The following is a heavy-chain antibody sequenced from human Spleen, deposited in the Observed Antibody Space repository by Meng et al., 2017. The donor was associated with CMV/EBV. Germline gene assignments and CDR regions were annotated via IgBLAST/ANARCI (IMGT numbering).Heavy chain of an antibody. CDR1: AFIFSNYA. V-gene: IGHV3-30-3*01. Sequence: GESLKISCAASAFIFSNYAMHWVRQAPGKGLEWVAVISYDGTLEYYPDSLKGRFTISRDNSKNTLFLQVNSLRTEDTAVYYSARETTTTCAFDILGQGTLVTVSS. D-gene: IGHD1-1*01. CDR3: ARETTTTCAFDI. J-gene: IGHJ3*02. CDR2: ISYDGTLE.